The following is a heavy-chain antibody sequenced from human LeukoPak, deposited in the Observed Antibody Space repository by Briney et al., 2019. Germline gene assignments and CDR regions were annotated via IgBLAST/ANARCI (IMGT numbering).Heavy chain of an antibody. D-gene: IGHD6-25*01. Sequence: ASVKVSCKASGYTFTSYAMNWVRQAPGQGLEWMGWINPNSGGTNYAQKFQGRVTMTRDTSISTAYMELSRLRSDDTAVYYCARDLAARGGWFDPWGQGTLVTVSS. J-gene: IGHJ5*02. CDR2: INPNSGGT. CDR1: GYTFTSYA. CDR3: ARDLAARGGWFDP. V-gene: IGHV1-2*02.